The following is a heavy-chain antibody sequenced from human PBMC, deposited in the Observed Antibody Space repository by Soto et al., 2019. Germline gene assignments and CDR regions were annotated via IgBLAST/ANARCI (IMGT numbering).Heavy chain of an antibody. V-gene: IGHV4-59*01. Sequence: LSLTCTVSGGSIRNVYWSWIRQPPGKGLEWIGFIFHSGNAKYNPSLKSRVTISVDTSKNQFSLSLDSVTAADTAVYFCARAHAPTLPFDYWGQGTLVTVSS. D-gene: IGHD2-15*01. CDR2: IFHSGNA. CDR1: GGSIRNVY. CDR3: ARAHAPTLPFDY. J-gene: IGHJ4*01.